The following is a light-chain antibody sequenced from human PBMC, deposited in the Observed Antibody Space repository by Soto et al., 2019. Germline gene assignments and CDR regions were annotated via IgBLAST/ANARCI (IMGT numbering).Light chain of an antibody. J-gene: IGKJ5*01. Sequence: EIVMTQSPATLFVSPGERATLSCRASQSVSSDLAWYPQNPGQAPRLLIYGASTRATGIPARFSGSGSGTEFSLTISSLQSEDFALYYCQQYNNWPPITFGQGTRLEI. V-gene: IGKV3-15*01. CDR3: QQYNNWPPIT. CDR1: QSVSSD. CDR2: GAS.